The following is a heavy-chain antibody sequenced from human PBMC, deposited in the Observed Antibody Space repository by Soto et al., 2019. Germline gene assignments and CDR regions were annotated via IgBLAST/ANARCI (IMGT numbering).Heavy chain of an antibody. Sequence: QVQLVQSGAEVKKPGASVKVSCKASGYTFTGYYMHCVRQAPGQGLDVMGWINPNSGGTNYAQKFQCWVTMTRDTSISTAYMQLSRLRSDDTAVYYCARGFNIVVVPAAMALDYCGQGTLVTVSS. J-gene: IGHJ4*02. CDR3: ARGFNIVVVPAAMALDY. V-gene: IGHV1-2*04. D-gene: IGHD2-2*01. CDR1: GYTFTGYY. CDR2: INPNSGGT.